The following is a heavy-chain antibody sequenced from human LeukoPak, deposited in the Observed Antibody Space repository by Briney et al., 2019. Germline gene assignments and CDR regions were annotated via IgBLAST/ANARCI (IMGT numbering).Heavy chain of an antibody. CDR1: GFTFSSYA. CDR2: ISGSGGST. J-gene: IGHJ4*02. CDR3: AKDPLHYCDSSGDTDY. D-gene: IGHD3-22*01. Sequence: GGSLRLSCAASGFTFSSYAMSWVRQAPGKGLEWVSAISGSGGSTYYADSVKGRFTISRDNSKNTPYLQMNSLRAEDTAVYYCAKDPLHYCDSSGDTDYWGQGTLVTVSS. V-gene: IGHV3-23*01.